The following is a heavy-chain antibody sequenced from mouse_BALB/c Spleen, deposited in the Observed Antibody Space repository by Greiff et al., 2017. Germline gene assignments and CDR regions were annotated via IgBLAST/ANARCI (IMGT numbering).Heavy chain of an antibody. J-gene: IGHJ4*01. CDR2: IDPANGNT. D-gene: IGHD5-1-1*01. V-gene: IGHV14-3*02. CDR3: ARYTSYDAMDY. Sequence: EVQLQQSGAELVKPGASVKLSCTASGFNIKDTYMHWVKQRPEQGLEWIGRIDPANGNTKYDPKFQGKATITADTSSNTAYLQLSSLTSEDTAVYYCARYTSYDAMDYWGQGTSVTVSS. CDR1: GFNIKDTY.